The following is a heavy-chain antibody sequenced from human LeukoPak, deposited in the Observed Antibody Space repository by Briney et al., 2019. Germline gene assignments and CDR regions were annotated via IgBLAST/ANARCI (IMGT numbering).Heavy chain of an antibody. CDR3: SKTSVTVYYYYGMDV. Sequence: PGRSLRLSCAASGFTFSSYAMHWVRQAPGKGLEWVAVISYDGSDKYYADSVKGRFTISRDNSKNTLYLQMNSLRAEDTAVYYCSKTSVTVYYYYGMDVWGQGTTVTVSS. J-gene: IGHJ6*02. D-gene: IGHD4-17*01. CDR1: GFTFSSYA. V-gene: IGHV3-30*01. CDR2: ISYDGSDK.